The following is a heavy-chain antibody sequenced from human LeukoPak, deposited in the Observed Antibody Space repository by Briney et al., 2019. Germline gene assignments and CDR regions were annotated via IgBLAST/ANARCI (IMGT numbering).Heavy chain of an antibody. CDR2: IWYDGSNK. CDR1: GFIFSSYG. D-gene: IGHD3-16*01. Sequence: AGGSLRLSCAVSGFIFSSYGMHWVRQAPGKGLEWVAVIWYDGSNKYYADSVKGRFTFSRDNSKNTLSLQMNSLRAEDTAVYYCARDRSWGLGNYFDYWGQGTLVTVSS. CDR3: ARDRSWGLGNYFDY. J-gene: IGHJ4*02. V-gene: IGHV3-33*01.